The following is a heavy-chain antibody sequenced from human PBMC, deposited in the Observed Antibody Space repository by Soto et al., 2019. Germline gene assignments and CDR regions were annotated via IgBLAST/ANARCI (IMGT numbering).Heavy chain of an antibody. CDR1: GFTFTSSA. Sequence: SVKVSCKASGFTFTSSAVQWVRQARGQRLEWIGWIVVGSGNTNYAQKFQERVTITRDMSTSTAYMELSSLRSEDMAVYYCAAWKTMIVVDNWFDPWGQGTLVTVSS. CDR2: IVVGSGNT. CDR3: AAWKTMIVVDNWFDP. J-gene: IGHJ5*02. D-gene: IGHD3-22*01. V-gene: IGHV1-58*01.